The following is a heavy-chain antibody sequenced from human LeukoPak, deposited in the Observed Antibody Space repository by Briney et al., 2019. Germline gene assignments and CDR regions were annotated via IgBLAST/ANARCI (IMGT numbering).Heavy chain of an antibody. Sequence: GGSLRLSCAASGFTFSSYSMNWVRQAPGKGLEWVSYISSSSSTIYYADSVKGRFTISRDNAKNSLYLQMNSLRAEDTAVYYCARLSYDSSGYYPGNFDYWGQGTLVTVSS. D-gene: IGHD3-22*01. CDR2: ISSSSSTI. CDR1: GFTFSSYS. CDR3: ARLSYDSSGYYPGNFDY. V-gene: IGHV3-48*01. J-gene: IGHJ4*02.